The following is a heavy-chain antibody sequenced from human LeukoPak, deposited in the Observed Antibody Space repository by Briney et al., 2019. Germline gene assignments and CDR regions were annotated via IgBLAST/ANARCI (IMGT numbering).Heavy chain of an antibody. D-gene: IGHD3-16*01. Sequence: ASVKVSCKVSGYTLTELSLHWVRQAAGKGLERMGGFEPEDGERVYAQTFQGRVAMTEDTSTDTAYMELSSLTSEDTAAYYCVTLGGGVPIAIVDYWGQGTLVTVSS. CDR2: FEPEDGER. V-gene: IGHV1-24*01. CDR3: VTLGGGVPIAIVDY. J-gene: IGHJ4*02. CDR1: GYTLTELS.